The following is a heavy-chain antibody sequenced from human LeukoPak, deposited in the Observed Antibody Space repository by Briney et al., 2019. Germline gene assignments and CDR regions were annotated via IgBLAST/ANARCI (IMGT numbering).Heavy chain of an antibody. CDR3: ARRPGDY. D-gene: IGHD3-10*01. J-gene: IGHJ4*02. CDR1: GFTFSSYS. V-gene: IGHV3-48*04. Sequence: QPGGSLRLSCAASGFTFSSYSMNWVRQAPGKGLEWVSYISSGSSTIYYADSVKGRFTISRDNAKNSLFLQMNSLRAEDTAVYYCARRPGDYWGQGTLVTVSS. CDR2: ISSGSSTI.